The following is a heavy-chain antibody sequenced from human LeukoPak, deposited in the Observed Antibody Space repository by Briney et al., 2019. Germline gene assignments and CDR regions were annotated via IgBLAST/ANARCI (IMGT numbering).Heavy chain of an antibody. CDR2: IYPGDSDT. V-gene: IGHV5-51*01. Sequence: GAPLQISCKASGSSFFSYWIGWVRPMPGKGLGWMGIIYPGDSDTRYSPSFQGHVTISADKSISTAYLQWSSLKASDTAMYYCARRGIAAADPVDYWGQGALVTVSS. CDR1: GSSFFSYW. D-gene: IGHD6-13*01. CDR3: ARRGIAAADPVDY. J-gene: IGHJ4*02.